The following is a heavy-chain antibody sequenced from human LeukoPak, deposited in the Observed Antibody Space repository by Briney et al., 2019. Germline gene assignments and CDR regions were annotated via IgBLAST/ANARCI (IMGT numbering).Heavy chain of an antibody. D-gene: IGHD1-26*01. V-gene: IGHV3-30-3*01. CDR3: ARKRYMVGATPVAFDI. CDR2: ISYDGSNK. J-gene: IGHJ3*02. CDR1: GFTFSSYA. Sequence: GGSLRLSCAASGFTFSSYAMHWVRQAPGKGLEWVAVISYDGSNKYYADSVKGRFTISRDNSKNTLYLQMNSLRAEDTAVYYCARKRYMVGATPVAFDIWAKGQWSPSLQ.